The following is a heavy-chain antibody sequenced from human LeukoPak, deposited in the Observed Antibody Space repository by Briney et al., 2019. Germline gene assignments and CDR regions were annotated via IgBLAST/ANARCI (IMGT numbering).Heavy chain of an antibody. CDR3: ARDYFSSHYYYMDV. V-gene: IGHV1-2*02. D-gene: IGHD3-3*01. CDR1: GYTFTGYY. Sequence: ASVKVSCKASGYTFTGYYMHWVRQAPGQGLEWMGWINPNSGGTNYAQKFQGRVTMTRDTSISTAYMELSRLRSDDTAVYYCARDYFSSHYYYMDVWGKGTTVTVSS. J-gene: IGHJ6*03. CDR2: INPNSGGT.